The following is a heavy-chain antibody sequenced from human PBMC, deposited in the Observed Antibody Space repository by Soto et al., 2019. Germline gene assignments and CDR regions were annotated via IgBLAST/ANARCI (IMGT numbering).Heavy chain of an antibody. J-gene: IGHJ3*02. CDR2: ISSSSSTI. CDR3: ASESPTGGGGAFYI. V-gene: IGHV3-48*02. D-gene: IGHD3-16*01. CDR1: GFTFSSYS. Sequence: EVQLVESGGGLVQPGGSLRLSCAASGFTFSSYSMNWVRQAPGKGLEWVSYISSSSSTIYYADSVKGRFTISRDNAKNSVYLEMISLRDDERRVYCCASESPTGGGGAFYIWGQGPIVSVSS.